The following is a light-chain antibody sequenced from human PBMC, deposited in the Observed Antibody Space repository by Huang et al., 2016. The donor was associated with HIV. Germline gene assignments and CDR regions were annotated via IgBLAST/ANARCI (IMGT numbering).Light chain of an antibody. CDR1: QDIGTS. Sequence: AVQLTQSPSSLSASAGDTVIISCRASQDIGTSLAWYQQRTGRAPKLLISAASTLQTGVPSRFSGDSAGTYFTLFITNLQPEDFATYYCQQLHTYPITFGQGTRLDMK. J-gene: IGKJ5*01. CDR2: AAS. V-gene: IGKV1-13*02. CDR3: QQLHTYPIT.